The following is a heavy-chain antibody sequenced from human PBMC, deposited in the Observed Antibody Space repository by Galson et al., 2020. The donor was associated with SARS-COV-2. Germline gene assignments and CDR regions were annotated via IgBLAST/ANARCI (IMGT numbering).Heavy chain of an antibody. CDR2: INPKSGDT. Sequence: ASVKVSCKASGYTFIDNSLVWVRQAPGQGLDWMGWINPKSGDTNYAQIFQGRVTLTRDTSIGTAYMELSGLTSDDTAVYYCARNGGGLGYWGQGTLVTVSS. V-gene: IGHV1-2*02. CDR3: ARNGGGLGY. J-gene: IGHJ4*02. CDR1: GYTFIDNS.